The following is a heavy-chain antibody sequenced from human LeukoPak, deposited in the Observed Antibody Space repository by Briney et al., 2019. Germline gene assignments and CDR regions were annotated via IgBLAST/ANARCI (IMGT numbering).Heavy chain of an antibody. Sequence: GGSLRLSCAASGFTFDDYAMHWVRQAPGKGLAWVSAISGSGGSAYYADSVKGRFTISRDNAKNSLYLQMNSLRAEDTAVYYCARDQYCSSTSCPPEWFDPWGQGTLVTVSS. J-gene: IGHJ5*02. CDR3: ARDQYCSSTSCPPEWFDP. D-gene: IGHD2-2*01. CDR1: GFTFDDYA. V-gene: IGHV3-43*02. CDR2: ISGSGGSA.